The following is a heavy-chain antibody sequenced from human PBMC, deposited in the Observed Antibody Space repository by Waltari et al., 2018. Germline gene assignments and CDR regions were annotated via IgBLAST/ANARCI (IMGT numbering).Heavy chain of an antibody. CDR1: GGTFRSYA. Sequence: QVQLVQSGAEVKKPGSSVKVSCKASGGTFRSYAISCVRLAPGQGLEWMGGIIPIFGTANYAQKFQGRVTITTDESTSTAYMELSSLRSEDTAVYYCAREDYYGSGSTSGGMDVWGQGTTVTVSS. CDR2: IIPIFGTA. CDR3: AREDYYGSGSTSGGMDV. D-gene: IGHD3-10*01. J-gene: IGHJ6*01. V-gene: IGHV1-69*05.